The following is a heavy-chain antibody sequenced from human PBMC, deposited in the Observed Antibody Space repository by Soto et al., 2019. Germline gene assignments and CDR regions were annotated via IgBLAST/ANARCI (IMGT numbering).Heavy chain of an antibody. D-gene: IGHD4-17*01. J-gene: IGHJ4*02. V-gene: IGHV1-8*01. CDR2: MNPNSGNT. CDR3: ARALSTTVTPRPETDY. CDR1: GYTFTSYD. Sequence: GASVKVACKASGYTFTSYDINWVRQATGQGLEWMGWMNPNSGNTGYAQKFQGRVTMTRNTSISTAYMELSSLRSEDTAVYYCARALSTTVTPRPETDYWGQGTLVTVSS.